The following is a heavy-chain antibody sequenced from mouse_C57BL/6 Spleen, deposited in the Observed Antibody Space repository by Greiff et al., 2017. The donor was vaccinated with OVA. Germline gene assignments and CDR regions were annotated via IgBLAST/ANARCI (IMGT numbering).Heavy chain of an antibody. CDR1: GFTFSDYG. V-gene: IGHV5-17*01. Sequence: EVKLQQSGGGLVKPGGSLKLSCAASGFTFSDYGMHWVRQAPEKGLEWVAYISSGSSTIYYADTVKGRFTISRDNAKNTLFLQMTSLRSEDTAMYYCARDYYAMDYWGQGTSVTVSS. J-gene: IGHJ4*01. CDR3: ARDYYAMDY. CDR2: ISSGSSTI.